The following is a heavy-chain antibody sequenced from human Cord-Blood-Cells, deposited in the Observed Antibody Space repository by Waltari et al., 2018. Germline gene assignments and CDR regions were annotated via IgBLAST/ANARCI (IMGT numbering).Heavy chain of an antibody. J-gene: IGHJ4*02. CDR1: GGSVSSGSYY. CDR2: IYYSGST. D-gene: IGHD3-9*01. Sequence: QVQLQESGPGLVKPSETLSLTCTVSGGSVSSGSYYWSWIRQPPGKGLEWIGYIYYSGSTNYNPSLKSRVTISVDTSKNQFSLKLSSVTAADTAVYYCASVRYYDILTGYPCCFDYWGQGTLVTVSS. V-gene: IGHV4-61*01. CDR3: ASVRYYDILTGYPCCFDY.